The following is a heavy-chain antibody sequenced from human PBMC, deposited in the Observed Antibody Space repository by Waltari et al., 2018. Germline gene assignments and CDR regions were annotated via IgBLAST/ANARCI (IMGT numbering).Heavy chain of an antibody. CDR3: ARSYGVTTSPIAGY. J-gene: IGHJ4*02. CDR1: GASISGYY. CDR2: VYYTGST. D-gene: IGHD4-17*01. Sequence: QVQLQESGPGLVKPSETLSLTCTVSGASISGYYWRWIRPPPGKGLEWIGFVYYTGSTNYNPSLKSRVTISEDTPKNQFSLKVNSVTDADTAIYYCARSYGVTTSPIAGYWGQGTLVTVSS. V-gene: IGHV4-59*01.